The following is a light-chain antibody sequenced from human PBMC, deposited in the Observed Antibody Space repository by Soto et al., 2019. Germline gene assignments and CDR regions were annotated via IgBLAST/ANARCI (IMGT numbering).Light chain of an antibody. Sequence: EIVLTQSPATLSLSPGERATLSCRASQSVSKYLAWYQQKPGQAPRLLIYDASNRATGIPARFSGSGSGTDFTLPISSLEPEDFAVYYCQQRSNWPPTWTFGQGTKVEIK. CDR2: DAS. J-gene: IGKJ1*01. V-gene: IGKV3-11*01. CDR3: QQRSNWPPTWT. CDR1: QSVSKY.